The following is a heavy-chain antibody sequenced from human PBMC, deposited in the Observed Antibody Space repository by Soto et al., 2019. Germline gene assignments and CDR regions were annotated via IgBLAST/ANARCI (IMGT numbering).Heavy chain of an antibody. J-gene: IGHJ4*02. D-gene: IGHD2-2*01. CDR2: ISGSGGST. V-gene: IGHV3-23*01. CDR1: GFTFSSYA. CDR3: AKLGGYCSSTSCSNHDY. Sequence: GGSLRLSCAASGFTFSSYAMSWVRQAPGKGLEWVSAISGSGGSTYYADSVKGRFTISRDNSKNTLYLQMNSLRAEDTAFFYCAKLGGYCSSTSCSNHDYWGQGTLVTVSS.